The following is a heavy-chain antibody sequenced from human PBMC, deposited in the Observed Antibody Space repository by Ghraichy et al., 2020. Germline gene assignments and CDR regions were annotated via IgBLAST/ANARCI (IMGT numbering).Heavy chain of an antibody. CDR1: GFDVNTNY. CDR2: IYDGGRI. D-gene: IGHD1-14*01. Sequence: LSLTCAASGFDVNTNYMSWVRQAPGKGLEWVSIIYDGGRIYYADSVKDRYTISRDSSQNTVYLQMNSLRADDTAVYYCARGSSAVNRFDDWGQGTLVTVSS. V-gene: IGHV3-66*01. J-gene: IGHJ4*02. CDR3: ARGSSAVNRFDD.